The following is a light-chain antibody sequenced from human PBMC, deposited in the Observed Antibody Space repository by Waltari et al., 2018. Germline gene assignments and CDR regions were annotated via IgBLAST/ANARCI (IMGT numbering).Light chain of an antibody. CDR1: QSIGSQ. Sequence: EIVLTQSPATLSLSPGERAALSCRASQSIGSQLAWYQQRPGQAPRLLIDDTSNRATGIPARFSGSGSGTDFTLTISSLEPEDFAVYYCQQRRDWPLTFGGGTKVEIK. V-gene: IGKV3-11*01. CDR3: QQRRDWPLT. CDR2: DTS. J-gene: IGKJ4*01.